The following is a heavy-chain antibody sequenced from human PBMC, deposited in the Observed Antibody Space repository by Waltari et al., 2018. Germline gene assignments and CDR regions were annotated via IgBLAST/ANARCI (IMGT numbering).Heavy chain of an antibody. CDR1: GGSISSSSYY. Sequence: QLQLQESGPGLVKPSETLSLTCTVSGGSISSSSYYWGWIRQPPGKGLEWIGSIYYSGSTYYNPSLKSRVTISVDTSKNQFSLKRSSVTAADTAVYYCARDTLYRGYLGGHLDYWGQGTLVTVSS. J-gene: IGHJ4*02. CDR3: ARDTLYRGYLGGHLDY. V-gene: IGHV4-39*07. CDR2: IYYSGST. D-gene: IGHD5-12*01.